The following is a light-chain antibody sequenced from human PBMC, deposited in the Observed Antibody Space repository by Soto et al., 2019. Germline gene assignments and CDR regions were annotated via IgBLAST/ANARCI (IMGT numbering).Light chain of an antibody. V-gene: IGLV1-44*01. CDR1: RSNIGSNT. J-gene: IGLJ1*01. CDR3: EAWDDSHNVLYV. Sequence: QSVLTQPPSVSGTPGQRVTVSCSGGRSNIGSNTVHWYQQLPGAAPKLLIYRDNQRPSGVPDRFAASKSGTSASLAISGLQSEDEGDYYCEAWDDSHNVLYVFGTGTKV. CDR2: RDN.